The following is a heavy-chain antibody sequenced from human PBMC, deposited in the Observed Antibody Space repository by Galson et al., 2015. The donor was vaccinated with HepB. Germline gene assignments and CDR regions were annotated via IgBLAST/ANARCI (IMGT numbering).Heavy chain of an antibody. D-gene: IGHD1-26*01. V-gene: IGHV3-23*01. Sequence: SLRLSCAASGFNFNSFAMSWVRQAPGKGLEWVSGLNSRDDGTYYADSVKGRFTISRDDSKNMLYLQMNSLRADDTAVYYCAKQASGSSLYYFDYWGQGTLVTVSS. J-gene: IGHJ4*02. CDR1: GFNFNSFA. CDR2: LNSRDDGT. CDR3: AKQASGSSLYYFDY.